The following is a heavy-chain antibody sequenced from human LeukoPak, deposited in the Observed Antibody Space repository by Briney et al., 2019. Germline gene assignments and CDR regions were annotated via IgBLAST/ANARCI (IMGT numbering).Heavy chain of an antibody. Sequence: GSLRLSCAASGFTFSSYAMSWVRQPPGKGLEWIGEINHSGNTNYNSPLKSRVTISVDTSKNQFSLNLSSVTAADTAVYYCAARDILTGLHDYWGQGTLVTVSS. CDR2: INHSGNT. D-gene: IGHD3-9*01. J-gene: IGHJ4*02. CDR3: AARDILTGLHDY. CDR1: GFTFSSYA. V-gene: IGHV4-34*08.